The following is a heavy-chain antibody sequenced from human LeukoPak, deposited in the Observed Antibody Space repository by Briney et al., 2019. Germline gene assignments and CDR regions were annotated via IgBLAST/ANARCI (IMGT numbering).Heavy chain of an antibody. CDR1: GGSISSYY. CDR2: IYYSGST. CDR3: ARLRSSWYIAFDI. D-gene: IGHD6-13*01. V-gene: IGHV4-59*08. Sequence: PSETLSLTCTVSGGSISSYYWNWIRQPPGKGLQWIGHIYYSGSTNYNPSLKSRVTMSVDTSKNQFSLKLSSVTAADTAVYYCARLRSSWYIAFDIWGQGTMVTVSS. J-gene: IGHJ3*02.